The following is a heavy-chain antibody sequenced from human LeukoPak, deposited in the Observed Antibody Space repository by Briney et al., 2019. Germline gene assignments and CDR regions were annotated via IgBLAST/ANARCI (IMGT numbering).Heavy chain of an antibody. V-gene: IGHV4-61*02. CDR2: IYTSGST. CDR3: AATYYYDSSGYWGYFDY. Sequence: SQTLSLTCTVSGGSISGGSYYWSWIRQPAGKGLEWIGRIYTSGSTNYNPSLKSRVTISVDTSKNQFSLKLSSVTAADTAVYYCAATYYYDSSGYWGYFDYWGQGTLVTVSS. D-gene: IGHD3-22*01. CDR1: GGSISGGSYY. J-gene: IGHJ4*02.